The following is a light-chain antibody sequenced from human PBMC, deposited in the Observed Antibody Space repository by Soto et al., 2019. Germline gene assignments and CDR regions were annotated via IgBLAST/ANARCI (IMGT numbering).Light chain of an antibody. CDR3: QQVKGFPLT. Sequence: DIQMTQSPSSVSAFVGDRVAITCRASHDIARWLAWYQQQPGKAPRLLIYAASSLRSGVPTRFSGSGSGTDFTLTITTLQPEDSAVYYCQQVKGFPLTFGGGTKVEIK. CDR2: AAS. CDR1: HDIARW. V-gene: IGKV1-12*01. J-gene: IGKJ4*01.